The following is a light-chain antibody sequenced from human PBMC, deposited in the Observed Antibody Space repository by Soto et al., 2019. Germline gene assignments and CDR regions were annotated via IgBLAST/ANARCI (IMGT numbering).Light chain of an antibody. Sequence: DIQMTQSPTSLSASVGDRVTITCRASQGIRNYVAWYQQIPGKAPKLLIYAASTLQSGVPSRFSGSGSGTDFTRPINGLQPEDVATYSCQKYSSVPVFGPGTKVEIK. V-gene: IGKV1-27*01. CDR2: AAS. J-gene: IGKJ3*01. CDR3: QKYSSVPV. CDR1: QGIRNY.